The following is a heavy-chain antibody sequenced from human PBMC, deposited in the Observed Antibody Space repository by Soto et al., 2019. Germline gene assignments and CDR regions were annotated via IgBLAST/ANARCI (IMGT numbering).Heavy chain of an antibody. Sequence: QVQLQQWGAGLLKPSETLSLTCAVYGGSFSGYYWSWIRQPPGKGLEWIGEINHSGSTNYNPSLKSRVTISVDTSKNQFSLKLSSVTAAATAVYYCARTGYSSGWYKAAFDIWGQETMVTVSS. J-gene: IGHJ3*02. CDR1: GGSFSGYY. V-gene: IGHV4-34*01. CDR3: ARTGYSSGWYKAAFDI. CDR2: INHSGST. D-gene: IGHD6-19*01.